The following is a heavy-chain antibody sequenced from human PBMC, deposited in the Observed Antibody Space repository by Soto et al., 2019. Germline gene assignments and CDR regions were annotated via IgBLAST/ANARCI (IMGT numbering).Heavy chain of an antibody. V-gene: IGHV5-51*01. J-gene: IGHJ3*02. D-gene: IGHD1-7*01. CDR2: IYPGDSDT. CDR1: GYSFTSYW. Sequence: EVQLVQSGAEVKKPGESLKISCKGSGYSFTSYWIGWVRQMPGKGLEWMGIIYPGDSDTRYSPSFQGQVTISADKSISTAYLQWSSLKASDTAMYYCARFWPETGTTHDAFDIWGQGTMVTVSS. CDR3: ARFWPETGTTHDAFDI.